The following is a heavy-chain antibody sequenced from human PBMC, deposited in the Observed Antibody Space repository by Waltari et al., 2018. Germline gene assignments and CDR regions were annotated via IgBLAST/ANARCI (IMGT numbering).Heavy chain of an antibody. V-gene: IGHV3-23*01. Sequence: QLLESGGGLVQQGGSLRLSCAASGFRVLDFARNWVRQAPGKGLEWVSGIRGSGDSTYYANSVKGRFTISRDNSKNTLSLQMDGLRAEDTTVYYCAKGRGYDFFDSWGQGTLVTVSS. CDR1: GFRVLDFA. D-gene: IGHD3-3*01. CDR3: AKGRGYDFFDS. J-gene: IGHJ4*02. CDR2: IRGSGDST.